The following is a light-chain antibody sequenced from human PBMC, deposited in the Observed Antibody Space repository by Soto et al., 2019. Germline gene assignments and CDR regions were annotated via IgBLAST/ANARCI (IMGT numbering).Light chain of an antibody. J-gene: IGKJ3*01. CDR3: MQDLEPPFP. CDR1: QSLLHVNGYNY. Sequence: DVVMSQSPLSLPVTPGESASISFRSSQSLLHVNGYNYLDWYVQKPGQSPQLLIYFRSIRASGVPDRFSGSGSGTDVTLKISRVEAEEVGVYYCMQDLEPPFPFGPGTTVDIK. CDR2: FRS. V-gene: IGKV2-28*01.